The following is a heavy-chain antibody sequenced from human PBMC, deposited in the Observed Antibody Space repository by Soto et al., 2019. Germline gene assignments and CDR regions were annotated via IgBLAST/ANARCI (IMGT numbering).Heavy chain of an antibody. CDR2: ISYDGGYE. J-gene: IGHJ2*01. CDR1: RFAFSSYA. CDR3: ATGTTVSPWRYLDL. D-gene: IGHD1-1*01. Sequence: QEQLVESGGGVVQPGRSLRLSCAASRFAFSSYAMHWVRQAPGKGLEWVAVISYDGGYENYADSVKGRFTVSRDNSKSTLWLQMNSLSAEDTAVYYCATGTTVSPWRYLDLWGQGTLVTVSS. V-gene: IGHV3-30*03.